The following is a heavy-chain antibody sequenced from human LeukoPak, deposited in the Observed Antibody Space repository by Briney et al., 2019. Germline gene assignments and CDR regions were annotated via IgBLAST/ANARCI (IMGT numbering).Heavy chain of an antibody. J-gene: IGHJ5*02. CDR3: ARDRGEGATNWFDP. Sequence: ASVNVSCTASGYTFTSYGISWVRQAPGQGLEWMGWISAYNGNTNYAQKLQGRVTMTTDTSTSTAYMELRSLRSDDTAVYYCARDRGEGATNWFDPWGQGTLVTVSS. D-gene: IGHD1-26*01. V-gene: IGHV1-18*01. CDR1: GYTFTSYG. CDR2: ISAYNGNT.